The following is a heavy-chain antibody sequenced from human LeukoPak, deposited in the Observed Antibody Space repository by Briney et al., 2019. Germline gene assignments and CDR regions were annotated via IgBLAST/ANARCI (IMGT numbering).Heavy chain of an antibody. CDR3: AREGVAGVAFDY. D-gene: IGHD6-19*01. J-gene: IGHJ4*02. V-gene: IGHV6-1*01. CDR1: GDSVSSNSAT. CDR2: TYYRSKWYN. Sequence: SQTLSLTCAISGDSVSSNSATWNWISQSPSRGLEWLGRTYYRSKWYNDYAVSVKSRITISPDSSKNQFSLQLNSVTPEDTAVYYCAREGVAGVAFDYWGQGTLVTVSS.